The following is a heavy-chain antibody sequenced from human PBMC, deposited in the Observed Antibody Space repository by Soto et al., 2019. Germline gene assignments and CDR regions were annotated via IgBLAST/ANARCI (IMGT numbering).Heavy chain of an antibody. CDR1: GYTFTSYD. CDR2: MNPNSGNT. D-gene: IGHD6-13*01. J-gene: IGHJ5*02. Sequence: QVQLVQFGAEVKKPGASVKVSCKASGYTFTSYDIKWVRQATGQRLEWMGWMNPNSGNTGYAQKFQGRVTMTRNTSISTAYMELSSLRSEDTAVYYCARYARRTIAAAGTGWFDPWGQGTLVTVSS. V-gene: IGHV1-8*01. CDR3: ARYARRTIAAAGTGWFDP.